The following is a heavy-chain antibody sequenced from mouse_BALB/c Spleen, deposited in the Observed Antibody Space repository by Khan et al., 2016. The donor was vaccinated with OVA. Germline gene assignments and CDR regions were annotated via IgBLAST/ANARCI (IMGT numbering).Heavy chain of an antibody. CDR3: AMDCQYYGSRGAMDY. CDR2: IHPNSGYT. CDR1: GYTFTSYT. J-gene: IGHJ4*01. Sequence: QVRLQQSGTELARPGASVKMSCKASGYTFTSYTIHWVKQRPGQGLDWIGYIHPNSGYTTYNQKFKGKATLTADKSSSTAYMQLSSLTSEDSAVYYSAMDCQYYGSRGAMDYWGQGTSVTVSS. D-gene: IGHD1-1*01. V-gene: IGHV1-4*01.